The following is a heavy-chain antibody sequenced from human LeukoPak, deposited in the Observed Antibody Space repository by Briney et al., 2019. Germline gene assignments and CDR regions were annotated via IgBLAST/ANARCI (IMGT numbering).Heavy chain of an antibody. CDR3: ARFAYCGGHGWYYFDY. CDR1: GGSFSSCGFY. Sequence: SESLSLTCTVSGGSFSSCGFYWSWIRQDPGKGLVGIVYLYYGGSTYYNPSLKSRVTISVDTSKNQFSLKLSSVTAADTAVYYCARFAYCGGHGWYYFDYWGEGSLVTVSS. CDR2: LYYGGST. V-gene: IGHV4-31*03. J-gene: IGHJ4*02. D-gene: IGHD2-21*01.